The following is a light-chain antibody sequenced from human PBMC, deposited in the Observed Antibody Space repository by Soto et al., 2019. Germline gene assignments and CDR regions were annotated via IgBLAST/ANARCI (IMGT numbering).Light chain of an antibody. CDR3: QQLNSFPPSFT. CDR2: GAS. V-gene: IGKV1-9*01. J-gene: IGKJ3*01. Sequence: DIQLTQSPSFLSASVGDRVTFTCRASQGISSYLAWYQQRPGEPPELLIYGASTLRPGVASRFSGSGSGTEFTLTISSLQPEDFATYFCQQLNSFPPSFTFGPGTTVDIK. CDR1: QGISSY.